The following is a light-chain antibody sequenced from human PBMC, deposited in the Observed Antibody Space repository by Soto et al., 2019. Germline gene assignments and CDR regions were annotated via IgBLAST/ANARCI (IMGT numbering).Light chain of an antibody. CDR3: QHYYSFPRP. CDR2: GAY. CDR1: QSVSGW. J-gene: IGKJ1*01. V-gene: IGKV1-5*01. Sequence: QMSQSPATLSAPIGDRVTITCRASQSVSGWLAWYQQKPREAPKLLIYGAYTLQGGVPSRFSGSGSGTDFTLTISCLQSEDFATYYCQHYYSFPRPFGQGTK.